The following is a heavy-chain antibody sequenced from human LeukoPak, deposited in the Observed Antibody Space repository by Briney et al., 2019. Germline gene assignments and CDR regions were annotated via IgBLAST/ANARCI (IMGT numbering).Heavy chain of an antibody. J-gene: IGHJ4*02. CDR2: INPNSGAT. Sequence: ASVKVSCKASGYIFTGYYMHWVRQAPGQGLEWMGWINPNSGATKYAQKFQGRVTMTRDTSVSTAYMELSRLRSDDTAVYYCARDVTAMFRGVIAYWGQGTLVTVSS. V-gene: IGHV1-2*02. CDR1: GYIFTGYY. D-gene: IGHD3-10*01. CDR3: ARDVTAMFRGVIAY.